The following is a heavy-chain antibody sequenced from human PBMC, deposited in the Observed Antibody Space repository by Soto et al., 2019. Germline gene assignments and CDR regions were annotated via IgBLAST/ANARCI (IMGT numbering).Heavy chain of an antibody. CDR2: ISYDGSNK. V-gene: IGHV3-30*18. CDR1: GFTFSSYG. Sequence: SLRLSCAASGFTFSSYGMHWVRQAPGKGLEWVAVISYDGSNKYYADSVKGRFTISRDNSKNTLYLQMNSLRAEDTAVYYCAKDGGYCSGGSCYSGWFDPWGQGTLVTVS. J-gene: IGHJ5*02. D-gene: IGHD2-15*01. CDR3: AKDGGYCSGGSCYSGWFDP.